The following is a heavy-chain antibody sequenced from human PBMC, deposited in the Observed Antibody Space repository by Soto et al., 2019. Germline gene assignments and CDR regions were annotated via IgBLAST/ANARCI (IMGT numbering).Heavy chain of an antibody. CDR2: ISYDGSNK. Sequence: QVQLVESGGGVVQPGRSLRLSCAASGFTFSSYGMHWVRQAPGKGLEWVAVISYDGSNKYYADSVKGRFTISRDNSKNTLYLQMNSLRAEDTAVYYCAKDTAMVFISYYYYGMDVWGQGTTVTVSS. D-gene: IGHD5-18*01. CDR1: GFTFSSYG. CDR3: AKDTAMVFISYYYYGMDV. V-gene: IGHV3-30*18. J-gene: IGHJ6*02.